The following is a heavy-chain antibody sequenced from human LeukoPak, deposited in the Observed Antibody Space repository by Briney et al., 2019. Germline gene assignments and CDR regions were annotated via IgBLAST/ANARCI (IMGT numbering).Heavy chain of an antibody. Sequence: SETLSLTCSVSGGSLSSSSYYWGCIRQPPGKGLECIGNKYYSGSTYYNPSLKSRVIISVDTSKNQLSLKLSSVTAADTAVYYCARCPYYYGSGTYYILWGQGTLVTVSS. D-gene: IGHD3-10*01. CDR3: ARCPYYYGSGTYYIL. J-gene: IGHJ4*02. CDR1: GGSLSSSSYY. V-gene: IGHV4-39*07. CDR2: KYYSGST.